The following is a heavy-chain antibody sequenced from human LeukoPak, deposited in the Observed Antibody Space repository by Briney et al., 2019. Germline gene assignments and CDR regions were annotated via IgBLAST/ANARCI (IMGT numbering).Heavy chain of an antibody. Sequence: GGSLRLSCVASRFTFSDYALHWVRQAPGKGLGWVAVISYDGSNKYYTDSVKGRFTISRDNSKNTLYLQMNSLRAEDTAVYYCATGILPGAKWGQGTLVTVSS. CDR2: ISYDGSNK. V-gene: IGHV3-30*04. CDR1: RFTFSDYA. D-gene: IGHD2-21*01. CDR3: ATGILPGAK. J-gene: IGHJ4*02.